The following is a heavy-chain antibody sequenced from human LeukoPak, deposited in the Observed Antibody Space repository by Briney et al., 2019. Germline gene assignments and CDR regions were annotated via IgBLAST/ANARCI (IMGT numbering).Heavy chain of an antibody. CDR3: ARDPGPYCTTTTCYVDY. CDR2: IYYSGST. D-gene: IGHD2-2*01. J-gene: IGHJ4*02. CDR1: GASISSYY. V-gene: IGHV4-59*01. Sequence: PSETLSLTXTVSGASISSYYWSWIRQPPGKGLEWIGYIYYSGSTNYNPSLKSRVTISLDTSKNQFSLKLSSVTAADTAVYYCARDPGPYCTTTTCYVDYWGQGTLVTVSS.